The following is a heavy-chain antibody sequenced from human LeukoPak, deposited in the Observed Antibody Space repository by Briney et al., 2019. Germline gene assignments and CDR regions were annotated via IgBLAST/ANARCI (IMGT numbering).Heavy chain of an antibody. Sequence: ASVKVSCKASGYTFTSYDINWVRQATGQELEWMGWMNPHSDNTGYAQKFQGRVTITRNTSISTAYMELSSLRSEDTAVYYCARGGRRWLQSENWFDPWGQGTLVTVSS. CDR1: GYTFTSYD. V-gene: IGHV1-8*01. CDR3: ARGGRRWLQSENWFDP. CDR2: MNPHSDNT. D-gene: IGHD5-24*01. J-gene: IGHJ5*02.